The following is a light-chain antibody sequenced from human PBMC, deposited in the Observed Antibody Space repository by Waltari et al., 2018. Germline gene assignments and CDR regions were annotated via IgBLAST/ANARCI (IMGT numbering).Light chain of an antibody. V-gene: IGLV4-69*01. Sequence: QLVLTQSPSASASLGASVKLTCTLSSGHSSNVVAWLQQRPEKGPRYWMRVNSDGSHSRGDGIPDRFSGSSSGAERYLTISNLQSEDEADYYCQTGGHGTWVFGGGTGLTVV. CDR1: SGHSSNV. J-gene: IGLJ3*02. CDR3: QTGGHGTWV. CDR2: VNSDGSH.